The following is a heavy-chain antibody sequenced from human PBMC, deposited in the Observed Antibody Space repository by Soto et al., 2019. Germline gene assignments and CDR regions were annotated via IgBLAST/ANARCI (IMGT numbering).Heavy chain of an antibody. J-gene: IGHJ6*02. CDR1: GGSISSGGYY. CDR3: ARSKMVRGVMVHLYGMDV. V-gene: IGHV4-31*03. CDR2: IYYSGST. D-gene: IGHD3-10*01. Sequence: SETLSLTCTVSGGSISSGGYYWSWIRQHPGKGLEWIGYIYYSGSTYYNPSLKSRVTISVDTSKNQFSLKLSSVTAADTSVYYCARSKMVRGVMVHLYGMDVWGQGTTVTVSS.